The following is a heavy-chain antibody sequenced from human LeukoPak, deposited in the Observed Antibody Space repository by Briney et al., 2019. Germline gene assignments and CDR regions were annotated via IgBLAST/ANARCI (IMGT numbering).Heavy chain of an antibody. Sequence: GGSLRLPCAASGFTFSSYAMSWVRQSAGKGLEWVSAISGSGGSTYYADSVKGRFTISRDNSKNTLYLQMNSLRAEDTAVYYCAKSDTAMVSYYYGMDVWGQGTTVTVSS. V-gene: IGHV3-23*01. CDR1: GFTFSSYA. CDR2: ISGSGGST. D-gene: IGHD5-18*01. CDR3: AKSDTAMVSYYYGMDV. J-gene: IGHJ6*02.